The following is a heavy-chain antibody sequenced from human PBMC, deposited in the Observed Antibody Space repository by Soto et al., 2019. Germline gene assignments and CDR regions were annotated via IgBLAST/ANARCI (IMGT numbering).Heavy chain of an antibody. D-gene: IGHD1-7*01. CDR3: ARERTGTTSNWFDP. J-gene: IGHJ5*02. CDR1: GYTFTSYD. V-gene: IGHV1-8*01. CDR2: MNPNSGNT. Sequence: QVQLVQSGAEVKKPGASVKVSCKASGYTFTSYDINWVRQAPGQGLEWMGWMNPNSGNTVYAQKLQGRGTMTRDTSISTADMELSSLRSEDTAVYYCARERTGTTSNWFDPWGQGTLVTVSS.